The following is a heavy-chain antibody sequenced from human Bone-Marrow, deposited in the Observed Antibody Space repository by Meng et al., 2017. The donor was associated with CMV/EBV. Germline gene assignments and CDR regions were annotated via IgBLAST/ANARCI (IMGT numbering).Heavy chain of an antibody. CDR3: ARNGGDDAFDI. J-gene: IGHJ3*02. CDR1: GGSISSYY. Sequence: GSLRLSCTVSGGSISSYYWSWIRQPPGKGLEWTGYIYYSGSTNYNPSLKSRVTISVDTSKNQFSLKLSSVTAADTAVYYCARNGGDDAFDIWGQGTMVTVSS. D-gene: IGHD2-21*01. V-gene: IGHV4-59*01. CDR2: IYYSGST.